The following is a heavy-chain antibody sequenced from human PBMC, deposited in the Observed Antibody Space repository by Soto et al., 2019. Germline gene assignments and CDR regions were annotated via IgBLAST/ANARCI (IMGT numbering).Heavy chain of an antibody. V-gene: IGHV4-61*08. J-gene: IGHJ4*02. D-gene: IGHD3-10*01. CDR2: IYYSGST. CDR1: GGSISSGGHY. CDR3: ARHNYGSGSTYFDY. Sequence: PSETLSLTCTVSGGSISSGGHYWSWIRQHPGKGLEWIGYIYYSGSTNYNPSLKSRVTISVDTSKNQFSLKLNSMTAADTAVYYCARHNYGSGSTYFDYWGQGTLVTVSS.